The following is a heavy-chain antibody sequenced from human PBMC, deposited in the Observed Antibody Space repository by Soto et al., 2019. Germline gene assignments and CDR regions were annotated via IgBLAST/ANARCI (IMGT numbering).Heavy chain of an antibody. CDR2: ISGSGGST. J-gene: IGHJ4*02. V-gene: IGHV3-23*01. CDR3: AKVIRLTMVRCSFDY. D-gene: IGHD3-10*01. CDR1: GFTFSSYA. Sequence: GGSLRLSCAASGFTFSSYAMSWVRQAPGKGLEWVSAISGSGGSTYYADSVKGRFTISRDNSKNTLYLQMNSLRAEDTAVYYCAKVIRLTMVRCSFDYWGQGTLVTVSS.